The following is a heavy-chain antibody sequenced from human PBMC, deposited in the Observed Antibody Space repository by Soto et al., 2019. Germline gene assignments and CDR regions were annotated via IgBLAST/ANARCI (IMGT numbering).Heavy chain of an antibody. CDR2: ISAYNGNT. CDR3: ARVQLSAWGDGNWFDP. Sequence: ASVKVSCKASGYTFTSYGISWVRQATGQGLEWMGWISAYNGNTNYAQKLQGRVTTTTDTSTSTAYMELRSLRSDDTAVYYCARVQLSAWGDGNWFDPWGQGTLVTVSS. V-gene: IGHV1-18*01. J-gene: IGHJ5*02. CDR1: GYTFTSYG. D-gene: IGHD7-27*01.